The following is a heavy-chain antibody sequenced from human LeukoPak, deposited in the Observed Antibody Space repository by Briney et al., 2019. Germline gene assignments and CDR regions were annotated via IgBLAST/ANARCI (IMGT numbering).Heavy chain of an antibody. CDR2: IYYSGST. V-gene: IGHV4-59*08. CDR1: GGSISSYY. D-gene: IGHD3-10*01. Sequence: ASETLSLTCTVSGGSISSYYWSWLRQPPGKGLEWVGYIYYSGSTNYNPSLKRRVTISVDTSTTQFSLKLSSVTAADTAVYYCARGAVLWFGELFLGWFDPWGQGTLVTVSS. J-gene: IGHJ5*02. CDR3: ARGAVLWFGELFLGWFDP.